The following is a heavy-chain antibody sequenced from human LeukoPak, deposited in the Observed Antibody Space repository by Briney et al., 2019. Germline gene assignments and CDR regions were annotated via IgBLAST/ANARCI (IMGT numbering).Heavy chain of an antibody. CDR3: ARGGFRHFDP. V-gene: IGHV3-7*01. J-gene: IGHJ5*02. Sequence: GGSLRLSYAASGFAFNSQTMSWVRQAPGKGLEWVASIKEDEIEIHYVDSVKGRFTISRDNAKDSLYLQMNSLRVEDTAVYYCARGGFRHFDPWGQGTLVTVSS. CDR2: IKEDEIEI. D-gene: IGHD3-22*01. CDR1: GFAFNSQT.